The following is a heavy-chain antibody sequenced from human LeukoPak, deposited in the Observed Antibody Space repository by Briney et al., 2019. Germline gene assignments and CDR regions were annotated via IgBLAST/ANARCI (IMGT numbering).Heavy chain of an antibody. J-gene: IGHJ4*02. V-gene: IGHV1-18*01. CDR3: ARLSYKGEGH. D-gene: IGHD3-16*01. Sequence: ASVKVSCKASGYTFTTYRITWVRQAPGQGLEWMGWYSGFNDDTNYAQKFQGRVIMTTDKSTSTAYLELRSLTPDDTAVYYCARLSYKGEGHWGQGTLVIVSS. CDR2: YSGFNDDT. CDR1: GYTFTTYR.